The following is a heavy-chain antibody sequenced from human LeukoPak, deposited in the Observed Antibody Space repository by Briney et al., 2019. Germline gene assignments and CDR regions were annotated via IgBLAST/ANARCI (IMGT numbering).Heavy chain of an antibody. J-gene: IGHJ5*02. Sequence: ASVKVSCKASGYTFTSYGISWVRQAPGQGLEWMGRMNPNSGNTGYAQKFQGRVTMTRNTSISTAYMELNSLRAEDTAVYYCVRTVGYGAYNWFDPWGQGTLVTVSS. V-gene: IGHV1-8*02. D-gene: IGHD4-17*01. CDR1: GYTFTSYG. CDR2: MNPNSGNT. CDR3: VRTVGYGAYNWFDP.